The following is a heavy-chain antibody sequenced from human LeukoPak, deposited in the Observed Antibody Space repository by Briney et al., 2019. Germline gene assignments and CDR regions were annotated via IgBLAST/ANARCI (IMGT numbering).Heavy chain of an antibody. D-gene: IGHD1-26*01. V-gene: IGHV1-18*04. CDR3: ARELVGTPIYYFDY. CDR1: GYTFTGYY. J-gene: IGHJ4*02. Sequence: VASVKVSCKASGYTFTGYYMHWVRQAPGQGLEWMGWISAYNGNTNYAQKFQDRVTMTTDTSTSTAYMELRSLRSDDTAMYYCARELVGTPIYYFDYWGQGTLVTVSS. CDR2: ISAYNGNT.